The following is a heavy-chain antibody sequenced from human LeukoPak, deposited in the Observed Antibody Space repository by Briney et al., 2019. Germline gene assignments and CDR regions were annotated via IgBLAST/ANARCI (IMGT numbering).Heavy chain of an antibody. CDR3: ARGSGYCSSTSCYLRWGYFDY. CDR1: GYTFTSYY. D-gene: IGHD2-2*01. V-gene: IGHV1-46*01. Sequence: GASVKVSCKASGYTFTSYYMHWVRQAPGQGLEWMGIINPSGGSTSYAQKFQGRVTMTRDMSTSTVYMELSSLRSEDTAVYYYARGSGYCSSTSCYLRWGYFDYWGQGTLVTVSS. J-gene: IGHJ4*02. CDR2: INPSGGST.